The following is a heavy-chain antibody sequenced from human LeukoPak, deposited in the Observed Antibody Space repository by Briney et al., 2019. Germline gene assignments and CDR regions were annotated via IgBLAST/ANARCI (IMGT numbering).Heavy chain of an antibody. V-gene: IGHV3-7*01. CDR3: ARAPHAGWFDP. Sequence: PGGSLRLSCAASGFTFSIYGMSWVSQAPGKGLEWVANIKQDGSEKYYVDSVKGRFTISRDNAKNSLYLQMNSLRAEDTAVYYCARAPHAGWFDPWGQGTLVTVSS. CDR1: GFTFSIYG. J-gene: IGHJ5*02. CDR2: IKQDGSEK.